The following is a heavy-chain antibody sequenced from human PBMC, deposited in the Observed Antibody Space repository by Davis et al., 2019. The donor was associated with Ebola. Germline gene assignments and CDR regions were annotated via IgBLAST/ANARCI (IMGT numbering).Heavy chain of an antibody. V-gene: IGHV3-21*01. D-gene: IGHD6-13*01. CDR3: ARDVPPGQYSSSWEFDY. CDR1: GFTFSSYA. Sequence: PGGSLRLSCAASGFTFSSYAMSWVRQAPGKGLEWVSRISAIGGDTYYADSVKGRFTISRDNAKNSLYLQMNSLRAEDTAVYYCARDVPPGQYSSSWEFDYWGQGTLVTVSS. CDR2: ISAIGGDT. J-gene: IGHJ4*02.